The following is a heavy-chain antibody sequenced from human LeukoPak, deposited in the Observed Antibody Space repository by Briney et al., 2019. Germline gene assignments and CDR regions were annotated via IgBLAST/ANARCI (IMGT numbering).Heavy chain of an antibody. CDR1: GGSISSSNW. V-gene: IGHV4-4*02. CDR2: IYHSGDT. Sequence: SETLSLTCAVSGGSISSSNWWNWVRQPPGKGLEWIGEIYHSGDTNYNPSLKSRVTISVDKSKNQFSLKLSSVTAVDTAVYFCARSFGPYYGSGSYYNYFDPWGQGTLVTVSS. J-gene: IGHJ5*02. D-gene: IGHD3-10*01. CDR3: ARSFGPYYGSGSYYNYFDP.